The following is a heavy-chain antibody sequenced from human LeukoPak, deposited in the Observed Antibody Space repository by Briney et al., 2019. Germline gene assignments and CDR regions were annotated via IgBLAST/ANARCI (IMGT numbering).Heavy chain of an antibody. CDR3: ARGEGDPLTSPGY. Sequence: ASVKVSCKASGYTFTDYYIHWMRQAPGQGLEWMGWINPNSGGTNYAQKFQGRVTMTRDTSISTAYMELSRLRSDDTAVYYCARGEGDPLTSPGYWGQGTLVTVSS. D-gene: IGHD3-16*01. J-gene: IGHJ4*02. CDR2: INPNSGGT. V-gene: IGHV1-2*02. CDR1: GYTFTDYY.